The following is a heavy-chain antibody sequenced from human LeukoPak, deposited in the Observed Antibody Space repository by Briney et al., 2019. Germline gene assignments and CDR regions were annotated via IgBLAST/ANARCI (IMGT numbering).Heavy chain of an antibody. D-gene: IGHD2-15*01. V-gene: IGHV1-18*01. Sequence: RASVKVSCKASGYTFASYDINWVRQATGQGLEWMGWISAYNGNTNYAQKLQGRVTMTTDTSTSTAYMELRSLRSEDTAVYYCARKLFRNSPEKYWGQGTLVTVSS. CDR2: ISAYNGNT. J-gene: IGHJ4*02. CDR1: GYTFASYD. CDR3: ARKLFRNSPEKY.